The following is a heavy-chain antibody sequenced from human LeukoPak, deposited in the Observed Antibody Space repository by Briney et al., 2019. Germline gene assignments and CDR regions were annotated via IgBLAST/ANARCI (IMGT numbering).Heavy chain of an antibody. V-gene: IGHV1-2*02. J-gene: IGHJ5*02. CDR1: GYTFTVYY. D-gene: IGHD6-13*01. CDR3: ARVTAAAEDWFDP. CDR2: INPNSGGT. Sequence: ASVNVSCRASGYTFTVYYMHWVRQAPGQGGEGMGWINPNSGGTNYAQKFQGRVTITRDTSNSTAYMELSRLRSDDTAVYYCARVTAAAEDWFDPWGQGTLVTVSS.